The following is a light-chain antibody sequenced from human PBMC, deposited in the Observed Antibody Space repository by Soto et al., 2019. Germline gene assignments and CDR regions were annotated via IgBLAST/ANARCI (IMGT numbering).Light chain of an antibody. J-gene: IGLJ1*01. CDR1: SSDIGVYNY. CDR2: EVN. V-gene: IGLV2-14*01. CDR3: SSYTSSGTYV. Sequence: QSVLTQPASVSGSPGQSITFSCTGTSSDIGVYNYVSWYQQHPGKAPKLMIYEVNNRPSGVSNRFSGSKSGNTASLTISGLQAEDEADYYCSSYTSSGTYVFGTGTKVTVL.